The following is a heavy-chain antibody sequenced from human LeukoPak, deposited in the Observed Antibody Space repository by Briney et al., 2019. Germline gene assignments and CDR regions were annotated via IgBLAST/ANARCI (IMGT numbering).Heavy chain of an antibody. CDR1: GFTFDDYA. CDR3: AKDKGIAAAQGVSYYGMDV. V-gene: IGHV3-43D*03. CDR2: ISWDGGST. Sequence: GGSLRLSCAASGFTFDDYAMHWVRQAPGKGLEWVSLISWDGGSTYYADSVKGRFTISRDNSKNSLYLQMNSLRAEDTALYYCAKDKGIAAAQGVSYYGMDVWGQGTTVTVSS. D-gene: IGHD6-13*01. J-gene: IGHJ6*02.